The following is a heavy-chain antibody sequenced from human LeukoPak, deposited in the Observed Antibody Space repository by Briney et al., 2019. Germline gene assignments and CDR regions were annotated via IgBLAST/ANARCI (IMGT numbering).Heavy chain of an antibody. Sequence: GGSLRLSCAASGFTFSSYAMHWVRQAPGKGLEWVAVISYGGSNKYYADSVKGRFTISRDNSKNTLYLQMNSLRAEDTAVYYCARDMGSSGYYVDYWGQETLVTVSS. V-gene: IGHV3-30-3*01. CDR2: ISYGGSNK. CDR3: ARDMGSSGYYVDY. D-gene: IGHD3-22*01. CDR1: GFTFSSYA. J-gene: IGHJ4*02.